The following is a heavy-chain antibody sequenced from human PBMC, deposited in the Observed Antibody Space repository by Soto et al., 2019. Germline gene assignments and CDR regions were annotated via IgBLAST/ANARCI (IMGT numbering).Heavy chain of an antibody. J-gene: IGHJ4*02. CDR3: ASHLALGTAVAGTTYFDY. CDR1: GGSISSSSYY. D-gene: IGHD6-19*01. Sequence: PSETLSLTCTVSGGSISSSSYYWGWIRQPPGKGLEWIGSIYYSGSTYYNPSLKSRVTISVDTSKNQFSLKLSSVTAADTAVYYCASHLALGTAVAGTTYFDYWGQGTLVTAPQ. CDR2: IYYSGST. V-gene: IGHV4-39*01.